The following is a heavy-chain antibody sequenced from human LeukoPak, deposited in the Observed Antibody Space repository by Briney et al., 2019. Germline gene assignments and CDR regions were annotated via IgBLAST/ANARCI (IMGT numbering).Heavy chain of an antibody. CDR1: GGSFSGYY. J-gene: IGHJ4*02. CDR2: INHSGST. Sequence: SETLSLTCAVYGGSFSGYYWSWIRQPPGKGLEWIGEINHSGSTNYNPSLKSRVTTSVDTSKNQFSLKLSSVTAADTAVYYCARGGGVSSGGSLDYWGQGTLVTVSS. V-gene: IGHV4-34*01. D-gene: IGHD2-15*01. CDR3: ARGGGVSSGGSLDY.